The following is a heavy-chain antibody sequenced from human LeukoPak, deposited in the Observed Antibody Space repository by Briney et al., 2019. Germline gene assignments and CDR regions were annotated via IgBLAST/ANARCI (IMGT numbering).Heavy chain of an antibody. CDR3: ARTYSGSYGDAFDI. Sequence: SQTLSLTCTVSGGSIGSGGYYWSWIRQHPGKGLEWIGYIYYSGSTYYNPSLKSRVTISVDTSKNQFSLKLSSVTAADTAVYYCARTYSGSYGDAFDIWGQGTMVTVSS. J-gene: IGHJ3*02. V-gene: IGHV4-31*03. CDR2: IYYSGST. CDR1: GGSIGSGGYY. D-gene: IGHD1-26*01.